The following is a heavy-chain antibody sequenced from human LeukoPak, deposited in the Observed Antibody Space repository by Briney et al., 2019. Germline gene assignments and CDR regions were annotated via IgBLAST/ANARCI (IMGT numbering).Heavy chain of an antibody. Sequence: SQTLSLTCTVSGGSISSGDYYWSWIRQHPGKGLEWIGNIYYSGSTYYNPSLKSRVTISVDTSKNQFSLKLSSVTAADTAVYYCARAARGRDGYVRYFDYWGQGTLVTVSS. CDR2: IYYSGST. D-gene: IGHD5-24*01. J-gene: IGHJ4*02. CDR3: ARAARGRDGYVRYFDY. CDR1: GGSISSGDYY. V-gene: IGHV4-30-4*01.